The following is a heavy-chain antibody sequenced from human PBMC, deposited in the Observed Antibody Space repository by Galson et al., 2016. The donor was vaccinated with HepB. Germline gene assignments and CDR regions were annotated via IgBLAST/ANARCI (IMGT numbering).Heavy chain of an antibody. CDR3: TRAVPQLEPAGFDL. CDR1: GFIFSSHV. Sequence: SLRLSCPASGFIFSSHVMHWVRQAPGKGLEWVAASSSSSSYIYYADALKGRFTNSRDDAKNSLYLQMSSLTDEDTAIHYCTRAVPQLEPAGFDLWGPGTLVTVSS. J-gene: IGHJ3*01. CDR2: SSSSSSYI. V-gene: IGHV3-21*04. D-gene: IGHD1-1*01.